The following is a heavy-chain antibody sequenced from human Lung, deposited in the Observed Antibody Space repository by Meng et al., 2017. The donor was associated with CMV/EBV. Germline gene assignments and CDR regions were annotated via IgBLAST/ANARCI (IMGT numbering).Heavy chain of an antibody. V-gene: IGHV3-30*04. Sequence: GGSXRLXCVVSGFSFSTSAMHWVRQAPGKGLEWVAVISNDGKRKYYTDSVEGRFTISRDNSKNTLYLQMDSLRADDRATYYCARDFAWNFDYWGQGTLVTVSS. CDR2: ISNDGKRK. CDR3: ARDFAWNFDY. CDR1: GFSFSTSA. J-gene: IGHJ4*02.